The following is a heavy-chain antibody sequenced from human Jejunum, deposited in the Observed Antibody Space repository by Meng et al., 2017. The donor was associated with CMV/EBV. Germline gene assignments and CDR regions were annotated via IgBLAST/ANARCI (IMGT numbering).Heavy chain of an antibody. J-gene: IGHJ3*02. D-gene: IGHD3-22*01. CDR2: LRSGGSYV. V-gene: IGHV3-21*01. CDR1: FSSYC. CDR3: ARDRKFSITMIIGAFDI. Sequence: FSSYCLIWLRPAPGIGLESVSSLRSGGSYVFYADSVKSRFTISRDNAKNSLYLQMNGLRAEDTAVYYCARDRKFSITMIIGAFDIWGQGTMVTVSS.